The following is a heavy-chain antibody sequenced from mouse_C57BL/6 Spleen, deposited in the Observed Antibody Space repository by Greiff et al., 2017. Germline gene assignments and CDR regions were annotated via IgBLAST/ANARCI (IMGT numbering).Heavy chain of an antibody. CDR3: ARDYGPWFAD. V-gene: IGHV1-82*01. D-gene: IGHD2-4*01. CDR2: IYPGDGDT. J-gene: IGHJ3*01. CDR1: GYAFSSSW. Sequence: VQLQQSRPELVKPGASVKISCKASGYAFSSSWMNWVKQRPGKGLEWIGRIYPGDGDTNYNGKFKGKATLTADKSSSTAYMQLSSLTSEDSAVYFFARDYGPWFADWGQGTLVTVSA.